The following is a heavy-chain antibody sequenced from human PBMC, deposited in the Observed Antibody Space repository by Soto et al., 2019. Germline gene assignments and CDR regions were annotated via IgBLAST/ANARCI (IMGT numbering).Heavy chain of an antibody. Sequence: SAAVYCPSSEATFRNSPISWVRQAPGQVLEWMGGIIPIFGTANYAQKFQGRVTITADTSANTVYLELSSLRSEDTAVYYCASTKYDSSDYYYWYIGRWGRGTLVTVSS. D-gene: IGHD3-22*01. CDR3: ASTKYDSSDYYYWYIGR. V-gene: IGHV1-69*06. CDR1: EATFRNSP. CDR2: IIPIFGTA. J-gene: IGHJ2*01.